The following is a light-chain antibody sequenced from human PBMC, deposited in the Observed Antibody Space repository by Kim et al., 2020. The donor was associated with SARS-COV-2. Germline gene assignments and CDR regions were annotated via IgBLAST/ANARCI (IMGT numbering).Light chain of an antibody. Sequence: LSPGERATLSCRASQSVSSRYLAWYQQKPGQAPRLFIYGTSNRATGIPDRFSGSGSGTDFTLTISRLEPEDFAVYYCQQYGNLITFGQGTRLEIK. CDR2: GTS. CDR1: QSVSSRY. CDR3: QQYGNLIT. J-gene: IGKJ5*01. V-gene: IGKV3-20*01.